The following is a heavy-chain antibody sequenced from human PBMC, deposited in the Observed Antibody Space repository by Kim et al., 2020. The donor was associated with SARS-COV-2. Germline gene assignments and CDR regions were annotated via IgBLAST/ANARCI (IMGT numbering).Heavy chain of an antibody. CDR1: GGSFSGYY. CDR3: ARGYSSGWSIATRFDY. CDR2: INHSGST. V-gene: IGHV4-34*01. J-gene: IGHJ4*01. D-gene: IGHD6-19*01. Sequence: SETLSLTCAVYGGSFSGYYWSWIRQPPGKGLEWIGEINHSGSTNYNPSLKSRVTISVDTSKNQFSLKLSSVTAADTAVYYCARGYSSGWSIATRFDYWGQGTLVTVSS.